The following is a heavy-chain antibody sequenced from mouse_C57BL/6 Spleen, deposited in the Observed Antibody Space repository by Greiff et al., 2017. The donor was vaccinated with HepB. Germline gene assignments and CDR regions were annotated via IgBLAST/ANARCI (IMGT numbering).Heavy chain of an antibody. V-gene: IGHV2-5*01. D-gene: IGHD1-1*01. CDR1: GFSLTSYG. Sequence: VQLQQSGPGLVQPSQRLSITCTVSGFSLTSYGVHWVRQSPGKGLEWLGVIWRGGSTDYNAAFMSRLSITKDNSKSQVFFKMNSLQADDTAIYYCANDCPLIPSVVAAPYAMDYWGQGPSVTVSS. CDR3: ANDCPLIPSVVAAPYAMDY. CDR2: IWRGGST. J-gene: IGHJ4*01.